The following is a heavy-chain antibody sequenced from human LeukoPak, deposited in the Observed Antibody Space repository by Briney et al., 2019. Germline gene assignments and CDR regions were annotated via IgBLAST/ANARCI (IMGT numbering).Heavy chain of an antibody. D-gene: IGHD3-10*01. J-gene: IGHJ6*02. Sequence: SVKVSCKASGGTFSSYAISWVRQAPGQGLEWMGRIIPILGIANYAQKFQGRVTITADKSTSTAYMELSSLRSEDTAVYYCARDGYSYGSIYYYYGMDVWGQGTTVTVSS. CDR2: IIPILGIA. V-gene: IGHV1-69*04. CDR1: GGTFSSYA. CDR3: ARDGYSYGSIYYYYGMDV.